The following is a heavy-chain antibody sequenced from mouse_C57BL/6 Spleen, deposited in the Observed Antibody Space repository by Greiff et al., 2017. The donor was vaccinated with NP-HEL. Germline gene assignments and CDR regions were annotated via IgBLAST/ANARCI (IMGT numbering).Heavy chain of an antibody. Sequence: QVQLQQPGAELVMPGASVKLSCKASGYTFTSYWMHWVKQRPGQGLEWIGEIDPSDSYTNYNQKFKGKSTLTVDKSSSTAYMQLSSLTSEDSAVDYCARTGKRGYWYFDVWGTGTTVTVSS. V-gene: IGHV1-69*01. J-gene: IGHJ1*03. CDR2: IDPSDSYT. CDR1: GYTFTSYW. CDR3: ARTGKRGYWYFDV.